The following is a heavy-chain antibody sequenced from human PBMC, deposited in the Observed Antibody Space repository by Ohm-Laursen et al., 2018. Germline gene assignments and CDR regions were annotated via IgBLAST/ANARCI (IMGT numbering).Heavy chain of an antibody. J-gene: IGHJ5*02. CDR2: IYHSGST. Sequence: TLSLTCAVSGYSISSGYFWGWIRQPPGKGLEWIGTIYHSGSTYYNPSLKSRVTISVDTSKNQFSLKLSFVTAADTALYYCARGLWWFDPWGQGTLVTVSS. CDR3: ARGLWWFDP. V-gene: IGHV4-38-2*01. CDR1: GYSISSGYF.